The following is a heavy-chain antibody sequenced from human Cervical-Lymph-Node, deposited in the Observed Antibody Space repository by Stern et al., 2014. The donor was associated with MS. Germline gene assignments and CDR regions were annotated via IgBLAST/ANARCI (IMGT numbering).Heavy chain of an antibody. V-gene: IGHV4-59*11. Sequence: QLQLRESGPGLLRPSETLSLTCNVSGASITSHFWSWIRQPPGKGLEWIGYIYYRGTTNYNASLKGRVAISINTSKTQFSLRLSSVTAADTAVYYCARATDLWGQGILVTVSS. CDR2: IYYRGTT. CDR1: GASITSHF. CDR3: ARATDL. J-gene: IGHJ5*02.